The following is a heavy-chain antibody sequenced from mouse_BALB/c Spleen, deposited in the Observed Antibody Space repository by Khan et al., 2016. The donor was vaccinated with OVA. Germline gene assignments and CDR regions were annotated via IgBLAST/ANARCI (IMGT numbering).Heavy chain of an antibody. V-gene: IGHV1S137*01. J-gene: IGHJ3*01. D-gene: IGHD3-3*01. CDR1: GYTFTDYA. CDR2: ISTYYGDA. CDR3: ARGGRFAY. Sequence: VQLQQPGAELVRPGVSVKISCKGSGYTFTDYAMHWVKQSHAKSLEWIGVISTYYGDASYNQKFKGKATMTVDKSSSTAYMELARLTSEDSAIYYCARGGRFAYWGQGTLVTVSA.